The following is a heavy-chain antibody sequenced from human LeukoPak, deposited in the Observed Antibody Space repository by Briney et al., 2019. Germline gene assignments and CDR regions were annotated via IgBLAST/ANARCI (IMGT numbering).Heavy chain of an antibody. Sequence: GGSLRLSCAASGFTFSSYWMHWVRQAPGKGLVWVSRINSDGSSTSYADSVKGRFTIPRDNAKNTLYLQMNSLRAEDTAVYYCAREWGGTYGDPGHFDYWGQGTLVTVSS. D-gene: IGHD4-17*01. CDR2: INSDGSST. CDR1: GFTFSSYW. V-gene: IGHV3-74*01. J-gene: IGHJ4*02. CDR3: AREWGGTYGDPGHFDY.